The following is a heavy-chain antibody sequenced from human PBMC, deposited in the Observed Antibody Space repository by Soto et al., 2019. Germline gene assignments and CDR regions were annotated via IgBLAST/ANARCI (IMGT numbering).Heavy chain of an antibody. V-gene: IGHV3-23*01. J-gene: IGHJ4*02. CDR1: GFSFSNFA. D-gene: IGHD5-12*01. CDR2: IGGGSEKI. Sequence: GGSLRVSCAAAGFSFSNFAMSWVRQAPGKGLEWVSSIGGGSEKIYYSDSVKGRFTISRDNSKNTLYLQMNSLRAEDTALFYCARIFGAYDYFDYWGQGTPVTVSS. CDR3: ARIFGAYDYFDY.